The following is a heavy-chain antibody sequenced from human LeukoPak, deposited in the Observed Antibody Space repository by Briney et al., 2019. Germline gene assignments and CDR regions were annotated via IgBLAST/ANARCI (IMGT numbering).Heavy chain of an antibody. CDR2: IYYSGST. Sequence: SQKLSLACTLSGGSISSGDYYWSWIRQPPGKGLEWIGYIYYSGSTYYNPSLKSRVTISVDTSKNQFSLKLSSVTAADTAVYYCARVWYSSSCFDYWGQGTLVTVSS. J-gene: IGHJ4*02. CDR3: ARVWYSSSCFDY. V-gene: IGHV4-30-4*08. D-gene: IGHD6-13*01. CDR1: GGSISSGDYY.